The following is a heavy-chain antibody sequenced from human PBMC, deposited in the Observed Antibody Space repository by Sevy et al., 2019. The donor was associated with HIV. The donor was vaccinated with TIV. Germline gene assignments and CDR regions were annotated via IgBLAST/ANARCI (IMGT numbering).Heavy chain of an antibody. V-gene: IGHV3-23*01. D-gene: IGHD2-8*01. Sequence: GGSLRLSCAASGSAFYEYSMSWIRPAPGKGLEWVATLSFGCGKINYADSVKGRFTISRVKSKNSFYLQMDNLRVEDTALYYCAREGCTRPHDYWGQGTRVTVSS. J-gene: IGHJ4*02. CDR3: AREGCTRPHDY. CDR1: GSAFYEYS. CDR2: LSFGCGKI.